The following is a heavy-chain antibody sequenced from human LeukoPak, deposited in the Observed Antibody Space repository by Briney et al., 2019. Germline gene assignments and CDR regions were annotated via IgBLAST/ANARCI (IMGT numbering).Heavy chain of an antibody. CDR3: ARDRYRGDYALYYYYGMDV. Sequence: GASVKVSCKAAGGTFSSSAISWGREAPGHGLEWRGGGIPIFGTANNAQKFQGRVTITADESTSTAYMELSSLRSEDTAVYYCARDRYRGDYALYYYYGMDVWGQGTTVTVSS. V-gene: IGHV1-69*01. CDR2: GIPIFGTA. D-gene: IGHD1-26*01. J-gene: IGHJ6*02. CDR1: GGTFSSSA.